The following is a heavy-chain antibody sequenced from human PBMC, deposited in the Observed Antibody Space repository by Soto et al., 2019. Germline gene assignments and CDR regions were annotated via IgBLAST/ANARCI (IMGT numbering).Heavy chain of an antibody. V-gene: IGHV4-59*01. Sequence: SETLALSCTFSVGSISSYYWSWIRQPPGKGLEWIGYIYYSGSTNYNPSLKSRVTISVDTSKNQFSLKLRSVTAADTAVYYCARGAYSSSWYYYYGMDVWGQGTTVTVSS. CDR3: ARGAYSSSWYYYYGMDV. D-gene: IGHD6-13*01. J-gene: IGHJ6*01. CDR2: IYYSGST. CDR1: VGSISSYY.